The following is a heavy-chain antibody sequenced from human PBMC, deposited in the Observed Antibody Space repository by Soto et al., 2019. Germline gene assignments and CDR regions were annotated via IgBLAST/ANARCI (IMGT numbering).Heavy chain of an antibody. CDR3: ASGVYFDY. CDR2: INHSGST. V-gene: IGHV4-34*01. CDR1: GGSFSGYY. J-gene: IGHJ4*02. Sequence: PSETLSLTCAVYGGSFSGYYWSWIRQPPGKGLEWIGEINHSGSTNYNPSLKSRVTISVDTSKNQFSLKLSSVTAADTAVYYCASGVYFDYWGQGTLVTVSS.